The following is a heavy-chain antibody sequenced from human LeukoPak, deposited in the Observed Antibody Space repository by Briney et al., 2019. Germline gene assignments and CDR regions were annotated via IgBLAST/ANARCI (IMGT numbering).Heavy chain of an antibody. CDR3: ARNRGSEVGY. J-gene: IGHJ4*02. D-gene: IGHD2-15*01. CDR1: GFSFSSYE. CDR2: INSIGTTI. Sequence: GGSLRLSCAASGFSFSSYEMNWVRQAPGKGPEWISYINSIGTTIYYADSVKGRFTVSRDNAKSSLYLQTSSLRVEDTAVYYCARNRGSEVGYWGQGTLVTVSS. V-gene: IGHV3-48*03.